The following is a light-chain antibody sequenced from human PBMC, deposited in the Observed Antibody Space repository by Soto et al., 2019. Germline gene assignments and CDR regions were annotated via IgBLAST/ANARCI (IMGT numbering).Light chain of an antibody. CDR3: QQYHTYPGT. J-gene: IGKJ1*01. Sequence: DIQMTQSPSTLSASVGDTVTITCRARQSISIWLAWYQQKPGQAPKLLIYTASILASAVPSRFSGSGSGTEFTLTISSLQPDDFATYYFQQYHTYPGTFGQGTKVEI. CDR2: TAS. V-gene: IGKV1-5*03. CDR1: QSISIW.